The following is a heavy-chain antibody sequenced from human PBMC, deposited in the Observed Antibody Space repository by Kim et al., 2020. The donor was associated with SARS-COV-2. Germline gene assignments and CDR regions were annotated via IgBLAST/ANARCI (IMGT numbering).Heavy chain of an antibody. V-gene: IGHV3-23*01. CDR3: AKEIGAVAGTFAFDI. Sequence: DSGKSRFTISRDNSKNTLYLQMNSLRAEDTAVYYCAKEIGAVAGTFAFDIWGRGTMVTVSS. J-gene: IGHJ3*02. D-gene: IGHD6-19*01.